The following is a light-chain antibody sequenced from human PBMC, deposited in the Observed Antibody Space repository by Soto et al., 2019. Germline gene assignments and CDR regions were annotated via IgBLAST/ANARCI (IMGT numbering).Light chain of an antibody. Sequence: DIPMTQSPPSLSASIGDTVTITCRASQTITTYLNWFQQKPGKAPKLLIGAASTLQSGVPSRFSGSGSWTDFTLTISSLQTEDSATYFCQQNFSPLLTFGGGTKLEIK. CDR2: AAS. CDR3: QQNFSPLLT. J-gene: IGKJ4*01. V-gene: IGKV1-39*01. CDR1: QTITTY.